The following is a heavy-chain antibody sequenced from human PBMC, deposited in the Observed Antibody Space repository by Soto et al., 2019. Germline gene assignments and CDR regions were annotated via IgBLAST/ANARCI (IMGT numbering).Heavy chain of an antibody. V-gene: IGHV4-4*02. J-gene: IGHJ5*02. D-gene: IGHD6-13*01. CDR3: ARGSGSSSWYRWFDP. CDR2: IYHSGST. CDR1: GGSISSSNW. Sequence: SETLSLTCAVSGGSISSSNWWSWVRQPPGKGLEWIGEIYHSGSTNYNPSLKSRVTISVDKSKNQFSLKLSSVTAADTAVYYCARGSGSSSWYRWFDPWGQGTLVTVS.